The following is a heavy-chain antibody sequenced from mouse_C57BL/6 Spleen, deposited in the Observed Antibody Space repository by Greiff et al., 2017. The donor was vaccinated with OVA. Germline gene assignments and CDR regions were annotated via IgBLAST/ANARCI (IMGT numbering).Heavy chain of an antibody. D-gene: IGHD1-1*01. CDR1: GFTFSSYT. J-gene: IGHJ3*01. CDR2: ISGGGGNT. V-gene: IGHV5-9*01. Sequence: EVKLVESGGGLVKPGGSLKLSCAASGFTFSSYTMSWVRQTPEKRLEWVATISGGGGNTYYPASVKGRFTISRDNAKNTLYLQMSSLRSEDTALYYCARHADYYGSSYLADWGQGTLVTVSA. CDR3: ARHADYYGSSYLAD.